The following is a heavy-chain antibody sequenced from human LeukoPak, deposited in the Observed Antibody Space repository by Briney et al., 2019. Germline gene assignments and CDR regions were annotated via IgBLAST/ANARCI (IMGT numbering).Heavy chain of an antibody. CDR3: ARGSVRGEFDP. V-gene: IGHV4-38-2*02. CDR1: GYSISSGYY. CDR2: IYHSGST. D-gene: IGHD3-10*01. Sequence: PSETLSLTCTVSGYSISSGYYWGWIRQPPGKGLEWIGSIYHSGSTYYNPSLKSRVTMSVDTSKNQFSLKLSSVIAADTAVYSCARGSVRGEFDPWGQGTLVTVSS. J-gene: IGHJ5*02.